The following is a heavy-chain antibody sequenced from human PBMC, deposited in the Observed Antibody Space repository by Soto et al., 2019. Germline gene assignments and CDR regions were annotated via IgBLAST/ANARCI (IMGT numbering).Heavy chain of an antibody. Sequence: ASVKVSCKASGYTFTSYGISWVRQAPGQGLEWMGWISAYNGNTNYAQKLQGRVTMTTDTSTSTAYMELRSLRSDDTAVYYCAICGLSSSLGDWFDPWGQGTLVPVSS. CDR1: GYTFTSYG. V-gene: IGHV1-18*01. J-gene: IGHJ5*02. D-gene: IGHD6-13*01. CDR2: ISAYNGNT. CDR3: AICGLSSSLGDWFDP.